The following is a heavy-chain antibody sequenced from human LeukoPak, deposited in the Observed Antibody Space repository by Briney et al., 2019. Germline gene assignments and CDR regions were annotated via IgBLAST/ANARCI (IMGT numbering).Heavy chain of an antibody. J-gene: IGHJ6*03. V-gene: IGHV1-8*02. CDR2: MNPNSGNT. CDR3: ARGRPYGDYKRHYYMDV. Sequence: EASVKVSCKASGYTFTSYGISWVRQAPGQGLEWMGWMNPNSGNTGYAQKFQGRVTMTRNTSISTAYMELSSLRSEDTAVYYCARGRPYGDYKRHYYMDVWGKGTTVTISS. CDR1: GYTFTSYG. D-gene: IGHD4-17*01.